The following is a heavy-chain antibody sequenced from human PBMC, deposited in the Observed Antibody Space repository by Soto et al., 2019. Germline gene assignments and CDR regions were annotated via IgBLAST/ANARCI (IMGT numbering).Heavy chain of an antibody. CDR3: ARFVTALDGFDI. V-gene: IGHV3-74*01. J-gene: IGHJ3*02. CDR1: GFSLSDYW. D-gene: IGHD2-15*01. Sequence: EVQLVESGGGLVQPGGSLRLSCAASGFSLSDYWMHWVRQAPGKGLVWVSRINSDGKRTNYADFVKGRSTVSRDSAKNTLYLHMNSLTAEDTAMYYCARFVTALDGFDIWGQGTKVAVSS. CDR2: INSDGKRT.